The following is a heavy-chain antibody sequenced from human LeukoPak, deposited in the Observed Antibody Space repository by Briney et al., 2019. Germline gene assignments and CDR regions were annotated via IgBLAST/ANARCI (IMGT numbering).Heavy chain of an antibody. CDR2: IYSGGST. Sequence: GGSLRLSCAASGFTVSSNYMSWVRQAPGKGLEWVSVIYSGGSTYYADSVKGRFTISRDNSKNTLYLQMNSLRAEDTAVYYCASNVKRYFDWLSFDYWGQGTLVTVSS. J-gene: IGHJ4*02. V-gene: IGHV3-66*01. CDR1: GFTVSSNY. CDR3: ASNVKRYFDWLSFDY. D-gene: IGHD3-9*01.